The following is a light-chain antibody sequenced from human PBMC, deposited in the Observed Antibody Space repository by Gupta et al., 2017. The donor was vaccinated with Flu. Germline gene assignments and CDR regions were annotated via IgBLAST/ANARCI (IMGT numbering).Light chain of an antibody. V-gene: IGKV1-5*03. Sequence: DIQMTQSPSTLSASVGDRVTITCRASQSISNALSWYQQKPGKAPKLLIYKASTLESGVPSRFSGSGSGTEFTLTISSLHPDDFASYYCQHWHSLVTFGQGTKVEI. CDR1: QSISNA. J-gene: IGKJ1*01. CDR3: QHWHSLVT. CDR2: KAS.